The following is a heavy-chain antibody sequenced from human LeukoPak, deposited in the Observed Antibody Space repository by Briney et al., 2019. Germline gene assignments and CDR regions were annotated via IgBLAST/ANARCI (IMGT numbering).Heavy chain of an antibody. CDR2: ISGSGGST. CDR1: GFTVSSNY. J-gene: IGHJ4*02. V-gene: IGHV3-23*01. D-gene: IGHD6-13*01. CDR3: GEIAADLGY. Sequence: GGSLRLSCAASGFTVSSNYMSWVRQAPGKGLEWVSAISGSGGSTYYADSVKGRFTISRDNSKNTLYLQMNSLRAEDTAVYYCGEIAADLGYWGQGTLVTVSS.